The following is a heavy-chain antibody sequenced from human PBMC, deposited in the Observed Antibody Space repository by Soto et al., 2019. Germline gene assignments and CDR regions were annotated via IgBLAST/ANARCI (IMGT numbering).Heavy chain of an antibody. CDR1: GFTFSSYA. D-gene: IGHD6-13*01. V-gene: IGHV3-23*01. CDR2: ISGSCGST. J-gene: IGHJ5*02. Sequence: GGSLRLSCAASGFTFSSYAMSWVRQAPGKGLAWVSAISGSCGSTYYAGSVKGRFTISRENPKNTLYLQMNSVRAEDTAVYYCAKVKQGNWYSNWFDPWGQGTVDTVPS. CDR3: AKVKQGNWYSNWFDP.